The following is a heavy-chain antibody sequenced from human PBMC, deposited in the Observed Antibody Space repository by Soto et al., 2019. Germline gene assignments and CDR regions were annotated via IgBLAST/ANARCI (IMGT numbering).Heavy chain of an antibody. CDR2: MSPKNGDV. V-gene: IGHV1-8*02. Sequence: QVRLVQSGTEVKKPGASVKVSCMVSGYSFSNFYITWVRQATGQGLEWMGWMSPKNGDVGYAQKFQGRVTMTSNNSINTAYMELNNLRPEDTAVYYCVRPWRYWGQGSPVTV. J-gene: IGHJ4*02. CDR1: GYSFSNFY. D-gene: IGHD3-3*01. CDR3: VRPWRY.